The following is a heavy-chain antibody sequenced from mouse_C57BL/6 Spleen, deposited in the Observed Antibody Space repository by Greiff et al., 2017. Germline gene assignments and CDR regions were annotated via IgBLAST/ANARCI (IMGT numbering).Heavy chain of an antibody. CDR3: ARSRIYYGSSYGFYDV. CDR2: ILPGSGST. CDR1: GYTFTGYW. D-gene: IGHD1-1*01. J-gene: IGHJ1*03. V-gene: IGHV1-9*01. Sequence: QVQLKQSGAELMKPGASVKLSCKASGYTFTGYWIEWVKQRPGHGLEWIGEILPGSGSTNYNEKFKGKATFTADTSSNTAYMQLSSLTTEDSAIYYCARSRIYYGSSYGFYDVWGTGTTVTVSS.